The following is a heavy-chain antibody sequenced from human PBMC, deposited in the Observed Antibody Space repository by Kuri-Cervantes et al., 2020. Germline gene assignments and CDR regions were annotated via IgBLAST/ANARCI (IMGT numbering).Heavy chain of an antibody. J-gene: IGHJ4*02. CDR1: GGSISSYY. CDR3: ARCSSGGSCYLDY. CDR2: IYYSGST. V-gene: IGHV4-59*01. Sequence: SETLSLTCAVSGGSISSYYWSWIRQPPGKGLEWIGYIYYSGSTNYNPSLKSRVTISVDTSKNQFSLKLSSVTAADTAVYYCARCSSGGSCYLDYWGQGTLVTVSS. D-gene: IGHD2-15*01.